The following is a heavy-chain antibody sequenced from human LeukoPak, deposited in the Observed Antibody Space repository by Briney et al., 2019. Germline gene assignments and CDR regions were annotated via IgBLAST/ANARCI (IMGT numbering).Heavy chain of an antibody. J-gene: IGHJ4*02. D-gene: IGHD1-14*01. Sequence: SETLSLTCAVYGGSFSGYYWTWIRQPPGKGLEWLGEINHTGHTNDNPSLKSRVTISVDTSKNQFSLKLSSVTAADTAVYYCARGLLVLPRLTNWGQGTLVTVSS. V-gene: IGHV4-34*01. CDR1: GGSFSGYY. CDR2: INHTGHT. CDR3: ARGLLVLPRLTN.